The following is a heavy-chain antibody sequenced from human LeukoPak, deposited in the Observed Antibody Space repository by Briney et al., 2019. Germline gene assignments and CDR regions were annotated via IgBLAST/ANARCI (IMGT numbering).Heavy chain of an antibody. CDR3: ARHLRSTAMEP. V-gene: IGHV4-61*02. Sequence: SETLSLTCAVSGGSIGRGSYYWAWIRQPAGKAPEWIGRIFSTGSTSYNPSLKSRVTISVDTSKNQFSLKLSSVTAADTAVYYCARHLRSTAMEPWGRGTLVTVSS. CDR1: GGSIGRGSYY. CDR2: IFSTGST. D-gene: IGHD5-18*01. J-gene: IGHJ4*02.